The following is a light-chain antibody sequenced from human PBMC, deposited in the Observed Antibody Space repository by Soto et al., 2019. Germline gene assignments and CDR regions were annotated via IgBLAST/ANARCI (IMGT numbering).Light chain of an antibody. J-gene: IGLJ2*01. CDR1: TSDVGGYNY. V-gene: IGLV2-23*01. Sequence: QSALTQPRSVPGSPGQSVTISCTGTTSDVGGYNYVSWYQQHPGKAPKLMIYEGSKRPSGVSNRFSGSKSGNTASLTISGLQAEDEADYYCCSYAGSSTLVFGGGTKLTVL. CDR2: EGS. CDR3: CSYAGSSTLV.